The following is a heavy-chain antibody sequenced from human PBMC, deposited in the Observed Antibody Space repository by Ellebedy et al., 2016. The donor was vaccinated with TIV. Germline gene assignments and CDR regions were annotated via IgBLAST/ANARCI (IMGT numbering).Heavy chain of an antibody. D-gene: IGHD2-2*01. CDR2: FDPEDGET. J-gene: IGHJ3*02. CDR3: AGAFGVPAASSHAFDI. Sequence: ASVKVSXXVSGYTLTELSMHWVRQAPGKGLEWMGGFDPEDGETIYAQKFQGRVTMTEDTSTDTAYMELSSLRSEDTAVYYCAGAFGVPAASSHAFDIWGQGTMVTVSS. CDR1: GYTLTELS. V-gene: IGHV1-24*01.